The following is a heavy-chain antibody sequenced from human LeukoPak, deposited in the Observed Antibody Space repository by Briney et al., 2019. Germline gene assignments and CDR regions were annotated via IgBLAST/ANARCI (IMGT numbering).Heavy chain of an antibody. CDR2: ISAYNGNT. Sequence: ASVKVSCKASGYTFTSYGISWVRQAPGQGLEWMGWISAYNGNTNYAQKLQGRVTMTTDTSTSTAYMELRSLRSDDTAVYYCARSYYYGSSGYGGVHFFQHWGQGTLVTVSS. CDR3: ARSYYYGSSGYGGVHFFQH. V-gene: IGHV1-18*01. J-gene: IGHJ1*01. D-gene: IGHD3-22*01. CDR1: GYTFTSYG.